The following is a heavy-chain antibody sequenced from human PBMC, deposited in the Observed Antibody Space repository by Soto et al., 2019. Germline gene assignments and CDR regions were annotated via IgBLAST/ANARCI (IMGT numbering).Heavy chain of an antibody. CDR3: ARDRRDYYGSGSYERSYYYYYGMDV. D-gene: IGHD3-10*01. CDR2: ISSSSSYT. Sequence: LRLSCAASGFTFSDYYMSWIRQAPGKGLEWVSYISSSSSYTNYADSVKGRFTISRDNAKNSLYLQMNSLRAEDTAVYYCARDRRDYYGSGSYERSYYYYYGMDVWGQGTTVTVSS. V-gene: IGHV3-11*06. J-gene: IGHJ6*02. CDR1: GFTFSDYY.